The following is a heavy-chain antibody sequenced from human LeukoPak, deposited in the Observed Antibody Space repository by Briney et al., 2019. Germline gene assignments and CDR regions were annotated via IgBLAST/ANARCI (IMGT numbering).Heavy chain of an antibody. D-gene: IGHD3-22*01. CDR3: AHDSSGGGYWYFDL. J-gene: IGHJ2*01. Sequence: SETLSLTCTVSGDSISSSSYYWGWIRQPPGKGLEWIGSIYYSGSTYYNPSLKSRVTISVDTSKNQFSLKLSSVTAADTAVYYCAHDSSGGGYWYFDLWGRGTLVTVSS. CDR1: GDSISSSSYY. V-gene: IGHV4-39*07. CDR2: IYYSGST.